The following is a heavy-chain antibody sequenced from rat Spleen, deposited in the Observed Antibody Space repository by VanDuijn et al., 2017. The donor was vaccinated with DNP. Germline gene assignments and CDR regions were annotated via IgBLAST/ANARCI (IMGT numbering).Heavy chain of an antibody. CDR1: GFIFSNYW. CDR3: ARIDGGFAY. D-gene: IGHD4-1*01. Sequence: EVQLVESGGGPVQPGRSLKLSCVASGFIFSNYWMTWIRQAPGKGLEWVASITNNGGSTYYRDSVKGRFTISRDNAKSTLYLQMDSLRSEDTATYYCARIDGGFAYWGQGTLVTVSS. J-gene: IGHJ3*01. CDR2: ITNNGGST. V-gene: IGHV5-31*01.